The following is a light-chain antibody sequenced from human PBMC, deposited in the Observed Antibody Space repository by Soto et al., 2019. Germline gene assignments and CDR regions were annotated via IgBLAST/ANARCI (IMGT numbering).Light chain of an antibody. CDR2: EVS. J-gene: IGKJ5*01. CDR3: QQRSNWPIT. V-gene: IGKV3-11*01. CDR1: QSVSSN. Sequence: EIVMTQSPATLSVSPGERATLSCRASQSVSSNLAWYQQKPGQAPRLLIYEVSNRATGIPARFSGSGSGADFTLTISSLEPGDFAVYYCQQRSNWPITFGQGTRLEI.